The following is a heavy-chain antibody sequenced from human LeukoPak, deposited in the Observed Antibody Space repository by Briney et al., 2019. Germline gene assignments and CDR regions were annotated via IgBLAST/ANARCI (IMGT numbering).Heavy chain of an antibody. CDR3: ARDGAAAGTDAFDI. Sequence: SVKVSCKASGGTFSSYAISWVRQAPGQGLEWMGGIIPIFGTANYAQKFQGRVTITSDKSTSTGYMELSSLRSENTAVYYCARDGAAAGTDAFDIWGQGKMVTVSS. CDR1: GGTFSSYA. CDR2: IIPIFGTA. J-gene: IGHJ3*02. V-gene: IGHV1-69*06. D-gene: IGHD6-13*01.